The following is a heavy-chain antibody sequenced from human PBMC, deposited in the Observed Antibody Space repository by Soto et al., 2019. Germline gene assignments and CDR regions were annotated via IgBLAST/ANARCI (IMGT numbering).Heavy chain of an antibody. Sequence: SGPTLVNPTQTLTLTCTFSGFSLSTSGVGVGWIRQPPGKALEWLALIYWDDDKRYSPSLKSRLTITKDTSKNQVVLTVTNMDPVDTATYYCAHSKEYYYDSSGYSWYSFDYWGQGTLVTVSS. D-gene: IGHD3-22*01. V-gene: IGHV2-5*02. CDR2: IYWDDDK. CDR1: GFSLSTSGVG. CDR3: AHSKEYYYDSSGYSWYSFDY. J-gene: IGHJ4*02.